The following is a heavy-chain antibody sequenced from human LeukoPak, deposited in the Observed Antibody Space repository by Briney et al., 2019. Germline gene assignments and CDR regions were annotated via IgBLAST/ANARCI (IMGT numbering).Heavy chain of an antibody. V-gene: IGHV4-30-2*01. CDR1: GGSISSGGYY. CDR3: ARTLAAAGTVAFDI. J-gene: IGHJ3*02. D-gene: IGHD6-13*01. CDR2: IYHSGST. Sequence: SQTLSLTCTVSGGSISSGGYYWSWIRQPPGKGLEWIGYIYHSGSTYYNPSLKSRVTISVDGSKNQFSLKLSSVTAADTAVYYCARTLAAAGTVAFDIWGQGTMVTVSS.